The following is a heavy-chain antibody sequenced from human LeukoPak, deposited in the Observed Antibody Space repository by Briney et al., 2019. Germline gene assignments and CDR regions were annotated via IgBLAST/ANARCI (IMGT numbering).Heavy chain of an antibody. CDR1: GYTFTGYY. CDR3: ARDAPRLWFNYVRVQQNNWFDP. D-gene: IGHD3-10*01. Sequence: ASVKVSCKASGYTFTGYYMHWVRQAPGQGLEWMGRINPNSGGTNYAQKFQGRVTMTRDTSISTAYMELSRLRSDDTAVYYCARDAPRLWFNYVRVQQNNWFDPWGQGTLSPSPQ. J-gene: IGHJ5*02. V-gene: IGHV1-2*06. CDR2: INPNSGGT.